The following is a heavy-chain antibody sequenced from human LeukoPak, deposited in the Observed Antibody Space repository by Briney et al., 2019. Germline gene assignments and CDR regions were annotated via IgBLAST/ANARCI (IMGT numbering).Heavy chain of an antibody. CDR3: ARGWGNYYGSGSYFDY. CDR1: GGTFSSYA. Sequence: SVKVSCKASGGTFSSYAISWVRQAPGQGLEWMGGIIPIFGTANYAQKFQGRVTIAADESTSTAYMELSSLRSEDTAVYYCARGWGNYYGSGSYFDYWGQGTLVTVSS. CDR2: IIPIFGTA. J-gene: IGHJ4*02. V-gene: IGHV1-69*13. D-gene: IGHD3-10*01.